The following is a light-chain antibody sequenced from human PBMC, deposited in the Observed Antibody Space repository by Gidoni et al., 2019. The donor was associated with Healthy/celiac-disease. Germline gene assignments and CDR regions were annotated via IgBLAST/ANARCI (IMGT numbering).Light chain of an antibody. Sequence: ALTQSPCTLSLSPGERATLTCRASPSVSSSYLAWYQQKPGQAPRHLIYGASSSATGSPDRCSGSGSGTDFTLTISRLEPEDFAVYYCQQYGSSSWTFGQGTKVEIK. V-gene: IGKV3-20*01. CDR3: QQYGSSSWT. CDR2: GAS. CDR1: PSVSSSY. J-gene: IGKJ1*01.